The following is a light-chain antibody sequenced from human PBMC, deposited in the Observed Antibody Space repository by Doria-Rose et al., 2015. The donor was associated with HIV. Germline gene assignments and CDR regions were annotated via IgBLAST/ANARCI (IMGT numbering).Light chain of an antibody. CDR1: PGIANY. V-gene: IGKV1-27*01. CDR2: AAS. CDR3: QKYNSAPRT. J-gene: IGKJ1*01. Sequence: DIQLTQSPSSLSASVGDRVTITCRASPGIANYLAWYQQKPGKVPKLLIYAASTLQSGVPSRFSGSGSGTDFTLTISSLQPEDAATYYCQKYNSAPRTFGQGTKVEIK.